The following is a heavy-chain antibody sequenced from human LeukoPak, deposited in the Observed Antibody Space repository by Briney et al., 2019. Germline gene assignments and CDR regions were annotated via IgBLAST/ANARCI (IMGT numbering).Heavy chain of an antibody. J-gene: IGHJ6*03. V-gene: IGHV3-30*18. Sequence: PGRSLRLSCAASGFTFSIYGIHWVRQAPGKGLEWVAVISYDGSNKYYADSVKGRFTISRDNSKNTLYLQMNSLRAEDTAVYYCAKDRCSNGVGCYYYYMDVWGKGTTVTISS. CDR1: GFTFSIYG. D-gene: IGHD2-8*01. CDR2: ISYDGSNK. CDR3: AKDRCSNGVGCYYYYMDV.